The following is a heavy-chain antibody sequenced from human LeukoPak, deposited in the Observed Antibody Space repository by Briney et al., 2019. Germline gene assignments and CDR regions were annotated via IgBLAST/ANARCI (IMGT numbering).Heavy chain of an antibody. CDR1: GGSFSGDI. V-gene: IGHV4-34*01. CDR3: ARAPFGVVHLFAF. CDR2: INHSGST. J-gene: IGHJ4*02. Sequence: KPSATLSFTCAAYGGSFSGDIRSWLHPPPGKGLEWIGVINHSGSTNYNPSLKSRVTISVDTSKNQFSLKLSSVTAADTAVYYCARAPFGVVHLFAFWSQGHLVTVSA. D-gene: IGHD3-3*01.